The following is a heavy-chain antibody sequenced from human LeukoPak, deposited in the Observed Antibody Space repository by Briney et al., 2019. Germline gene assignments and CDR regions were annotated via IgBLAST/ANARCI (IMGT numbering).Heavy chain of an antibody. Sequence: PSETLSLTCVVYGGSFSGYYWSWIRQPPGKGLEWIGESNDSGSTKYNPSLKSRVTISIDTSKNQFSLKQSSVTAADTAVYYCARHYCSGGSCYWHFDLWGRGTLVTVSS. CDR1: GGSFSGYY. CDR2: SNDSGST. CDR3: ARHYCSGGSCYWHFDL. D-gene: IGHD2-15*01. V-gene: IGHV4-34*01. J-gene: IGHJ2*01.